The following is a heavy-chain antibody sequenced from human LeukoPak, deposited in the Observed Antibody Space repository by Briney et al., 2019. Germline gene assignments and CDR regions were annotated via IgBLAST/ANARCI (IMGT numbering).Heavy chain of an antibody. CDR3: ARDRKSYYDSSGYSDYFDY. V-gene: IGHV1-69*13. CDR2: IIPIFGTA. J-gene: IGHJ4*02. D-gene: IGHD3-22*01. Sequence: ASVKVSCKASGGTFSSYAISWVRQAPGQGLEWMGGIIPIFGTANYAQKFQGRVTITADESTSTAYMELSSLRSEDTAMYYCARDRKSYYDSSGYSDYFDYWGQGTLVTVSS. CDR1: GGTFSSYA.